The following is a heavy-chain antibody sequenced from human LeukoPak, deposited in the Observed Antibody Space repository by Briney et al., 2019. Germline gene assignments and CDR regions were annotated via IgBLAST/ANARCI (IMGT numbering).Heavy chain of an antibody. J-gene: IGHJ4*02. Sequence: GGSLRLSCAASGFTFSTYSMNWVRQAPGKGLEWVSYISSGSTTIHYADSVKGRFTISRDNAKNSLYLQMNSLRAEDTAVYYCSRGRTSSQIWGQGTLVTVSS. CDR3: SRGRTSSQI. CDR2: ISSGSTTI. CDR1: GFTFSTYS. D-gene: IGHD2-2*01. V-gene: IGHV3-48*01.